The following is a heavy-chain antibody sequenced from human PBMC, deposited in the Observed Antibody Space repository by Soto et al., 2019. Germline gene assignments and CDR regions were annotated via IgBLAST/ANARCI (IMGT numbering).Heavy chain of an antibody. J-gene: IGHJ1*01. Sequence: GGSLRLSCATSGFTFSSYSMNWVRQAPGKGLEWVSYISSSSSTIYYADSVKGRFTISRDNAKNSLYLQMNSLRAEDTAVYYCARDLGSSWYPEYFQHWGQGTLVTVSS. CDR2: ISSSSSTI. CDR3: ARDLGSSWYPEYFQH. D-gene: IGHD6-13*01. V-gene: IGHV3-48*01. CDR1: GFTFSSYS.